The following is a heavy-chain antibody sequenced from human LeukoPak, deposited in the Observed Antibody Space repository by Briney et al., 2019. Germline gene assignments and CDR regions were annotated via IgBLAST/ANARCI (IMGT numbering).Heavy chain of an antibody. CDR2: IKQDGSQT. CDR3: AKDPAITMVRGVPAFDY. J-gene: IGHJ4*02. CDR1: GFTFSHYW. V-gene: IGHV3-7*01. Sequence: GGSLRLSCAASGFTFSHYWMSWVRRAPGKGLEWVANIKQDGSQTYYVDSVKGRFTISRDNSKNTLYLQMNCLRAEDTAVYYCAKDPAITMVRGVPAFDYWGQGTLVTVSS. D-gene: IGHD3-10*01.